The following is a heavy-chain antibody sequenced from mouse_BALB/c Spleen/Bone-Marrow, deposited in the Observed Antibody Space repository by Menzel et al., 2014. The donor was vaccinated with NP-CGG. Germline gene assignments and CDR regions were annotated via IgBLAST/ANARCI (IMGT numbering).Heavy chain of an antibody. CDR3: AREATYYAYFDY. J-gene: IGHJ2*01. Sequence: VKLQESAAELARPGASVKMSCKASGYTFTSNTIQWVKQRPGQGLEWIGYINPIRGYTDYNQKFKDKTTLTADKSSNTAYMQLSSLTSEDSAVYYCAREATYYAYFDYWGQGTILTVSS. CDR1: GYTFTSNT. CDR2: INPIRGYT. V-gene: IGHV1-4*02. D-gene: IGHD1-1*01.